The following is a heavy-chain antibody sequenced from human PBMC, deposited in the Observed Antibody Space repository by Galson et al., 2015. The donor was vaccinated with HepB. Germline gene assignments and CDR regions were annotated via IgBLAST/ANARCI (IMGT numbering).Heavy chain of an antibody. J-gene: IGHJ6*02. CDR2: MNPNSGNT. D-gene: IGHD5-18*01. CDR1: GYTFTSYD. CDR3: ARGAYSSMDTAMADYYYYGMDV. V-gene: IGHV1-8*01. Sequence: SCKASGYTFTSYDINWVRQATGQGLEWMGWMNPNSGNTGYAQKFQGRVTMTRNTSISTAYMELSSLRSEDTAVYYCARGAYSSMDTAMADYYYYGMDVWGQGTTVTVSS.